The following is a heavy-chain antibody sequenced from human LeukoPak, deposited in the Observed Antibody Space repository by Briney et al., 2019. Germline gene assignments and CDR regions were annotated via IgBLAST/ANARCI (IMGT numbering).Heavy chain of an antibody. D-gene: IGHD1-1*01. CDR1: GYTFTSHY. Sequence: ASVKVSCKASGYTFTSHYKHWVRQAPGQGLEWMGIINPSSGGTSYAQKFQGRVTMTRDTSTSTVYMDLSSLRSEDTAVYYCARGDLNWNDPGVDYWGQGTLVTVSS. V-gene: IGHV1-46*01. J-gene: IGHJ4*02. CDR2: INPSSGGT. CDR3: ARGDLNWNDPGVDY.